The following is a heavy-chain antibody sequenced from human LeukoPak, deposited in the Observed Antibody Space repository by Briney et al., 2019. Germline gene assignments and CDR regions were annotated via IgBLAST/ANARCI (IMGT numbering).Heavy chain of an antibody. V-gene: IGHV3-23*01. CDR1: GFTFINYA. CDR2: ISGPGGST. Sequence: AGGSLRLSCAASGFTFINYAMSWVRQAPGKGLEWVSGISGPGGSTYYADSVKGRFTISRDNSKNTLYLQMNSLRAEDTAVYYCAKDSWSFHGAFDIWGQGTMVTVSS. CDR3: AKDSWSFHGAFDI. J-gene: IGHJ3*02. D-gene: IGHD2-21*01.